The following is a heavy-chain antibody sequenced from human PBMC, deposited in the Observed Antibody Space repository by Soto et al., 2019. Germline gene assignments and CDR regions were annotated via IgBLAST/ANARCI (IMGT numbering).Heavy chain of an antibody. D-gene: IGHD4-17*01. CDR3: ARDGRLRLFDY. CDR1: GGSISSYY. V-gene: IGHV4-59*01. Sequence: SETLSLTCTVSGGSISSYYWSWIRQPPGKGLEWIGYIYYSGSTNYNPSLKSRVTISVDTSKNQSSLKLSSVTAADTAVYSCARDGRLRLFDYGGQGPLVPVSS. CDR2: IYYSGST. J-gene: IGHJ4*02.